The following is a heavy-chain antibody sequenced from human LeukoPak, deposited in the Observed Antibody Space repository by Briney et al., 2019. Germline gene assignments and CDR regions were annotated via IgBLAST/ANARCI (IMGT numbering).Heavy chain of an antibody. CDR3: ARTTYYYDRSGYSYYFDY. V-gene: IGHV4-59*01. D-gene: IGHD3-22*01. CDR2: IYYSGSS. CDR1: GGSISSYY. Sequence: PSETLSLTCTVSGGSISSYYRSWIRQPPGKGLEWVGYIYYSGSSNYNPSLKSRVTISVDTSKNQFSLKLSSVTAADTAVYYCARTTYYYDRSGYSYYFDYWGREPWSPSPQ. J-gene: IGHJ4*02.